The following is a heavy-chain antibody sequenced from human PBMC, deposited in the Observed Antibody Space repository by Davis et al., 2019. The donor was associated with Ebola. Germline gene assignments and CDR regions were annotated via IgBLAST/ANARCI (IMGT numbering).Heavy chain of an antibody. J-gene: IGHJ6*02. D-gene: IGHD6-13*01. V-gene: IGHV4-61*01. CDR3: ARGRIAAGGIVFFYYGLDV. Sequence: MPSETLSLTCSVSGDSGSSGNYYWSWIRQPPGKGLEWIGYIYDTGSTNYNPSLKGRVTMSVDMSKKQISLKLNSVTAADTAVYYCARGRIAAGGIVFFYYGLDVWGQGTTGTVSS. CDR1: GDSGSSGNYY. CDR2: IYDTGST.